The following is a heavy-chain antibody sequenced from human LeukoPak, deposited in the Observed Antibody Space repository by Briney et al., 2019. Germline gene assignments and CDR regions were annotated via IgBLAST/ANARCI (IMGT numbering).Heavy chain of an antibody. J-gene: IGHJ6*02. CDR2: IKSKTDGGTT. Sequence: GGSLTLSCAASGFTFSNAWMSWVRQAPGKGREWVGRIKSKTDGGTTDYAAPVKGRFTISRDDSTDTLYVEVNSLKTEDTAVYYCTTESRLAAAGGGYYYYGMDVWGQGTTVTVSS. D-gene: IGHD6-13*01. V-gene: IGHV3-15*01. CDR1: GFTFSNAW. CDR3: TTESRLAAAGGGYYYYGMDV.